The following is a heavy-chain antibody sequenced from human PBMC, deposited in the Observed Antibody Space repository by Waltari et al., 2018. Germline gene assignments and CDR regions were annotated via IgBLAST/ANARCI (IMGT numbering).Heavy chain of an antibody. CDR1: GGSFRGYY. CDR2: INHSGST. D-gene: IGHD6-19*01. Sequence: QVQLQQWGAGLLKTSETLSLTCAVYGGSFRGYYWSWLRQPSGKGLESIGEINHSGSTSYNPSLKSRVTISVDTSKNQFSLKLSSVTAADTAVYYCARVKSQSGWELYGMDVWGQGTTVTVSS. J-gene: IGHJ6*02. CDR3: ARVKSQSGWELYGMDV. V-gene: IGHV4-34*01.